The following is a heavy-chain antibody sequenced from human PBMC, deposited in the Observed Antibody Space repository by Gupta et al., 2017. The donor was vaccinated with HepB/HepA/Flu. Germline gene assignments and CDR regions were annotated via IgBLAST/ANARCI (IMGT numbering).Heavy chain of an antibody. CDR1: GFTVSSYW. J-gene: IGHJ4*02. V-gene: IGHV3-74*01. Sequence: EVQLADSGGGLVQPGGSVRLSCAASGFTVSSYWMHWVRQAPGKGLVWVSRMNQHGSVINYADSVKGRFTISRDNTKNALYLQMNSLRAEDTAIYFCSRDTFGPYDYWGQGTLVTVSS. CDR3: SRDTFGPYDY. CDR2: MNQHGSVI. D-gene: IGHD2/OR15-2a*01.